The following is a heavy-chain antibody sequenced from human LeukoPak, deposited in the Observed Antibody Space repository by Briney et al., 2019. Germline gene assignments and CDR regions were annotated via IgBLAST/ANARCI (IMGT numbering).Heavy chain of an antibody. CDR3: ANRPGISAGPFDF. CDR2: INPETGDT. D-gene: IGHD2-15*01. CDR1: GYTFTAYY. V-gene: IGHV1-2*02. Sequence: ASVKVSCKASGYTFTAYYMDWVRQAPGQGLEWMGWINPETGDTNYAQNFRGRVTMTRDTSISTAYMELSRLTSDDTAIYYCANRPGISAGPFDFWGQGTVVTVSS. J-gene: IGHJ4*02.